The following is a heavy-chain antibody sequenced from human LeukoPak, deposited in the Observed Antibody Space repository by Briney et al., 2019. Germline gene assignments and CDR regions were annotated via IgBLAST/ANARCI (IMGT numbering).Heavy chain of an antibody. D-gene: IGHD3-16*01. Sequence: SQTLSLTCAVSGGSISSGGYSWSWIRQPPGKGLEWIGYIYHSGSTNYNPSLKSRVTISVDTSKNQFSLKLSSVTAADTAVYYCARGIPTSDAFDIWGQGTMVTVSS. CDR1: GGSISSGGYS. V-gene: IGHV4-30-2*02. CDR2: IYHSGST. CDR3: ARGIPTSDAFDI. J-gene: IGHJ3*02.